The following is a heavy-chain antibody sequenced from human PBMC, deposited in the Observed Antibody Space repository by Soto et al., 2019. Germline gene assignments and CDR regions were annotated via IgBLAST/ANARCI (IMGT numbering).Heavy chain of an antibody. CDR3: ARGLHPPFGVVITKKYNWFDP. CDR1: GGSFSGYY. Sequence: SETLSLTCAVYGGSFSGYYWSWIRQPPGKGLECIGEINHSGSTNYTPSLKSRVTISVDTSKNQFSLKLSSVTAADTAVFYCARGLHPPFGVVITKKYNWFDPWGQGTLVTVSS. D-gene: IGHD3-3*01. J-gene: IGHJ5*02. CDR2: INHSGST. V-gene: IGHV4-34*01.